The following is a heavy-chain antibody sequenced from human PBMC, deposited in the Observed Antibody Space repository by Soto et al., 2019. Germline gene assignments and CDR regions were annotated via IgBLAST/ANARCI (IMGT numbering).Heavy chain of an antibody. CDR1: GDSIRTSNW. CDR3: ARAPGVVVGTSILSSWFDP. V-gene: IGHV4-4*02. Sequence: QVQLQESGPGLVKSSGTLSLACTVSGDSIRTSNWWSWVRQTPGKGLEWIGEIYYSGTTNFNPSLKSRVSISVDESRNQFSLNLTSVTAADTAVYFCARAPGVVVGTSILSSWFDPWGQGTLVIVSS. J-gene: IGHJ5*02. CDR2: IYYSGTT. D-gene: IGHD2-21*02.